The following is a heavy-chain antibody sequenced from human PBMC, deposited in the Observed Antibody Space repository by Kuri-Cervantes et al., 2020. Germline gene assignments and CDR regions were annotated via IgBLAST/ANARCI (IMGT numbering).Heavy chain of an antibody. V-gene: IGHV3-11*01. CDR1: GFTFSDYY. CDR3: ARDLWLDPYYYYGMDV. J-gene: IGHJ6*02. CDR2: ISSSGSTI. D-gene: IGHD6-19*01. Sequence: GESLKISCAASGFTFSDYYMSWIRQAPGKGLEWVSYISSSGSTIYYADSVKGRFTTSRDNAKNSLYLQMNSLGAEDTAVYYCARDLWLDPYYYYGMDVWGQGTTVTVSS.